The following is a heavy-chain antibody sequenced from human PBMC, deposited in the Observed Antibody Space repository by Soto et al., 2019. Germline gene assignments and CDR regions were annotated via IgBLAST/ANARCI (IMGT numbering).Heavy chain of an antibody. V-gene: IGHV1-69*12. D-gene: IGHD1-7*01. CDR1: GGTFSSYA. Sequence: QVQLVQSGAEVKKPGSSVKVSCKASGGTFSSYAISWVRQAPGQGLEWMGGIIPIFGTANYAQKFQGRVTITAXXSXSXXYMELSSLRSEDTAVYYCARVLELRSTYYYYGMDVWGQGTTVTVSS. CDR3: ARVLELRSTYYYYGMDV. CDR2: IIPIFGTA. J-gene: IGHJ6*02.